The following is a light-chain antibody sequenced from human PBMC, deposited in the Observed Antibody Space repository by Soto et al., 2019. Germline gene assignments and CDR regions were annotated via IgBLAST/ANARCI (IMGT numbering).Light chain of an antibody. Sequence: DIQMTQSPATLSGSVGDRVTITCRASQTIRSWVAWYQQKPGKDPKLMIYNASTLKSGVPSRFSGSGSGTEFTLTISNLQPDDFATYYCQHYNSYSEAFGQGTKVDIK. V-gene: IGKV1-5*03. CDR3: QHYNSYSEA. CDR1: QTIRSW. CDR2: NAS. J-gene: IGKJ1*01.